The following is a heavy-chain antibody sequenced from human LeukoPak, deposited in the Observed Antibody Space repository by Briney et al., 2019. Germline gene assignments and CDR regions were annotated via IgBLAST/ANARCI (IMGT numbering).Heavy chain of an antibody. V-gene: IGHV1-2*02. Sequence: ASVKVSCKASGYTFTGYYMHWVRQAPGQGLEWMGWINPNSGGTNYAQKFQGRVTMTRDTSISTAYMELSRLRSDDTAVYYCARDLRYSSSWHAVFYYYYYMDVWGKGTTVTVSS. CDR2: INPNSGGT. J-gene: IGHJ6*03. CDR1: GYTFTGYY. D-gene: IGHD6-13*01. CDR3: ARDLRYSSSWHAVFYYYYYMDV.